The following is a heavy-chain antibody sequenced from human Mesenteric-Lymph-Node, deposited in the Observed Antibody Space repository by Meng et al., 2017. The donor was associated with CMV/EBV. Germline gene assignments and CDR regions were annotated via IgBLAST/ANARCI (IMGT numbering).Heavy chain of an antibody. V-gene: IGHV3-48*04. CDR2: ISSSGSTI. CDR3: ARDLGPYSSSWAYYYYYGMDV. CDR1: GITFSSNW. Sequence: GESLKISCVASGITFSSNWMTWVRQAPGKGLEWVSYISSSGSTIYYADSVKGRFTISRDNAKNSLYLQMNSLRAEDTAVYYCARDLGPYSSSWAYYYYYGMDVWGQGTTVTVSS. D-gene: IGHD6-13*01. J-gene: IGHJ6*02.